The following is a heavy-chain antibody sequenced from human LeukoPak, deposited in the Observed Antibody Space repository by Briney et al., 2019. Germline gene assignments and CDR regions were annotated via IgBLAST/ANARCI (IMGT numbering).Heavy chain of an antibody. CDR2: INHSGST. CDR3: ARGGQLYSKRKGNWFDP. Sequence: SETLPLTCAVYGGSLSGYYWSWIRQPPGKGLEWIGEINHSGSTNYNPSLKSRVTISVDTSKNQFSLKLSSVTAADTAVYYCARGGQLYSKRKGNWFDPWGQGTLVTVSS. J-gene: IGHJ5*02. CDR1: GGSLSGYY. V-gene: IGHV4-34*01. D-gene: IGHD2-8*01.